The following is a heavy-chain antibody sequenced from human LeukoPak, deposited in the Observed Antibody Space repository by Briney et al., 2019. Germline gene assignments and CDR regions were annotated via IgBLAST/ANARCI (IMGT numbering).Heavy chain of an antibody. V-gene: IGHV3-7*01. CDR3: ARGRPHGNDY. D-gene: IGHD4-23*01. CDR1: GFTFSNYW. CDR2: IKQDGSVK. Sequence: GGSLRLSCAASGFTFSNYWMSWVRQAPGKGLEWVANIKQDGSVKYYVDSVKGRFTISRDNAKNSLYLQMNSLRAEDTAVYYCARGRPHGNDYWGQGTLVTVSS. J-gene: IGHJ4*02.